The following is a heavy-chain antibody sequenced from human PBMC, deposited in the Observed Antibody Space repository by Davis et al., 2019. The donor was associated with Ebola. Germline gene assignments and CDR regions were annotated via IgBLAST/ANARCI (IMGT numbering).Heavy chain of an antibody. V-gene: IGHV3-64*04. CDR3: ARDPVDDAFDI. CDR1: GFTFSSYT. J-gene: IGHJ3*02. CDR2: ISSNGGST. Sequence: GESLKISCSASGFTFSSYTMHWVRQAPGKGLEYVSAISSNGGSTYYADSVKGRFTISRDNSKNTLYLQMNSLRAEDTAVYYCARDPVDDAFDIWGQGTMVTVSS.